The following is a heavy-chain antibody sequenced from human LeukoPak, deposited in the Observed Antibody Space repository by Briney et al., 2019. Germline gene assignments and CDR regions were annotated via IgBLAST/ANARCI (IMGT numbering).Heavy chain of an antibody. CDR1: GFTFSRHG. Sequence: EGSLRLSCAASGFTFSRHGMNWVRQAPGKGLEWVSVISGSGGSTYYADSVKGRFTVSRDNSKNTVYLQMNSLRAEDTAVYYCAKEIYGDSTGARFQHWGQGTLLTVSS. V-gene: IGHV3-23*01. CDR3: AKEIYGDSTGARFQH. CDR2: ISGSGGST. J-gene: IGHJ1*01. D-gene: IGHD4-17*01.